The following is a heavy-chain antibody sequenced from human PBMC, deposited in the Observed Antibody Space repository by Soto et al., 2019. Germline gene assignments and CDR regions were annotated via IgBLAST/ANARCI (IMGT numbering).Heavy chain of an antibody. V-gene: IGHV4-34*01. Sequence: QVQLQQWGAGPLKPSETLSLTCAVFGGSVNSGNYYWSWIRQPPGKGLEWIGEMSHSGGTHFNPSLKSRVTISVDTSENQFSLKMSSVTAADTALYYCARVERGTATTVVDAFDIWGPGTMVTVSS. CDR1: GGSVNSGNYY. CDR3: ARVERGTATTVVDAFDI. D-gene: IGHD1-1*01. CDR2: MSHSGGT. J-gene: IGHJ3*02.